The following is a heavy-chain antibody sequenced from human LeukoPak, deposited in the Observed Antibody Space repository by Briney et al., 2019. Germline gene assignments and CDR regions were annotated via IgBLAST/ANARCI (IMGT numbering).Heavy chain of an antibody. J-gene: IGHJ5*02. Sequence: GGSLRLSCAASGFTFSSYAMSWVRQAPGKGLEWVSTIGVSGGSGGPTYYADSVKGRFTISRDNSRNTLYLQMNILSAEDTAVYYCARVDTAWGQGTLVTVSS. CDR3: ARVDTA. D-gene: IGHD5-18*01. CDR1: GFTFSSYA. V-gene: IGHV3-23*01. CDR2: IGVSGGSGGPT.